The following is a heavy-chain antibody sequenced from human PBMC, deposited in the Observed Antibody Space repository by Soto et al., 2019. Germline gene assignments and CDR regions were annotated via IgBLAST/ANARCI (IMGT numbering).Heavy chain of an antibody. CDR2: ISASGDST. CDR1: VFIFHTYA. V-gene: IGHV3-23*01. Sequence: PVGSLRLSCVSSVFIFHTYAMNCVRHSPGKWLEWVSGISASGDSTFYADSLKGRFTISRDNSKDTLYLHMNSLRAEDTALYYCSKGTGPTRLYSMDVWGQGTTVIVSS. J-gene: IGHJ6*01. D-gene: IGHD1-7*01. CDR3: SKGTGPTRLYSMDV.